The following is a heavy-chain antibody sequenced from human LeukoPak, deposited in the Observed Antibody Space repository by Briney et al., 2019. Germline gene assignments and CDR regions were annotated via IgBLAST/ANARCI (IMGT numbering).Heavy chain of an antibody. D-gene: IGHD6-19*01. Sequence: SETLSLTCTVSGGSLSSSSSYWGWIRQPPGKGLEWFGSIYYSGSTYYNPSLKSRVTISVDKSKNQFSLKLSSVTAADTAVYYCARLCLIAVAGIWFDPWGQGTLVTVSS. CDR2: IYYSGST. J-gene: IGHJ5*02. CDR3: ARLCLIAVAGIWFDP. CDR1: GGSLSSSSSY. V-gene: IGHV4-39*01.